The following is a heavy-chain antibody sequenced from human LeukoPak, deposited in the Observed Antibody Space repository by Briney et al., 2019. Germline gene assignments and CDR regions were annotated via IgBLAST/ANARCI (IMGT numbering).Heavy chain of an antibody. CDR1: GFTFRGFG. J-gene: IGHJ4*02. V-gene: IGHV3-30*02. Sequence: GGSLRLSCAASGFTFRGFGMHWVRQAPGEGLEWVAFIRYVGGTTHYADSLKGRFTISRDNSKNTPYLQMNSLRAEDKGVYYCAKDRGSRNEILTGRPRASMDFDYWGKGTLVIVSS. D-gene: IGHD3-9*01. CDR2: IRYVGGTT. CDR3: AKDRGSRNEILTGRPRASMDFDY.